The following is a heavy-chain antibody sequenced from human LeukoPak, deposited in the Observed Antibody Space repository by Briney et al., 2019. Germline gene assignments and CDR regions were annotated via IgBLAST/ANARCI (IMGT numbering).Heavy chain of an antibody. Sequence: PSETLSLTCTVSGGSISSYYWSWIRQPPGKGLEWIGYIYYSGSTYYNPSLKSRVTISVDTSKNQFSLKLSSVTAADTAVYYCARGGGLPHYYYYGMDVWGQGTTVTVSS. CDR3: ARGGGLPHYYYYGMDV. J-gene: IGHJ6*02. D-gene: IGHD3-16*01. V-gene: IGHV4-59*08. CDR1: GGSISSYY. CDR2: IYYSGST.